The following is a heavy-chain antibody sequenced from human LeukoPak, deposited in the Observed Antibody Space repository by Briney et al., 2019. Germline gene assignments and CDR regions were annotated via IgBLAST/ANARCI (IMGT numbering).Heavy chain of an antibody. CDR2: ISRSSYI. D-gene: IGHD6-19*01. V-gene: IGHV3-21*01. J-gene: IGHJ3*02. Sequence: GGSLRLSCVASGFTFSGSAMHWVRQASGKGLEWVSSISRSSYINYADSVKGRFTISRDNAKNSLYLQMNSLRAEDTAVYYCTRGGYISGNAFDIWGQGTMVTVSS. CDR3: TRGGYISGNAFDI. CDR1: GFTFSGSA.